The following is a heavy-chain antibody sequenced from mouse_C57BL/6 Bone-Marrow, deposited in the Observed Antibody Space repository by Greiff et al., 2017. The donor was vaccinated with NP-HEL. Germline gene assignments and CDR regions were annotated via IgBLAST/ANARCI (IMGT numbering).Heavy chain of an antibody. Sequence: LQQSGEGLVKPGGSLKLSCAASGFTFSSYAMSWVRQTPEKRLEWVAYISSGGDYIYYADTVKGRFTISRDNARNTLYLQMSSLKSEDTAMYYCTRGYYGTAWFAYWGQGTLVTVSA. CDR2: ISSGGDYI. D-gene: IGHD1-1*01. CDR3: TRGYYGTAWFAY. CDR1: GFTFSSYA. J-gene: IGHJ3*01. V-gene: IGHV5-9-1*02.